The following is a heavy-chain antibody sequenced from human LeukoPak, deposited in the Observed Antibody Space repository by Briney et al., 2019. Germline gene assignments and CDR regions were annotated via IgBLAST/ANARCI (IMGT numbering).Heavy chain of an antibody. Sequence: GESLKISCKGSGFTFSTYSFACVRQMPGKGLEWMGVIYAGDSSTTYSPSFQGQVTISVDKSISTAYLQWSSLKASDSAIYYCARHSCYDSWGQGTLVTVSS. V-gene: IGHV5-51*01. J-gene: IGHJ4*02. CDR2: IYAGDSST. D-gene: IGHD3-16*01. CDR1: GFTFSTYS. CDR3: ARHSCYDS.